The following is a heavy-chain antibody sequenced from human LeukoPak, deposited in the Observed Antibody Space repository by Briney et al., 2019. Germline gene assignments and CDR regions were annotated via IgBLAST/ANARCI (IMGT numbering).Heavy chain of an antibody. J-gene: IGHJ4*02. Sequence: SETLSLTCAVYGGSFRGFYWSWIRQPPGKGLEWIGQINHIGGTTYNPPLKSRVTISIDTSKNQFSLRLTSVTAADTAMYYCARGQSEVFYWGQGTLVTVSS. V-gene: IGHV4-34*01. D-gene: IGHD2-8*01. CDR1: GGSFRGFY. CDR2: INHIGGT. CDR3: ARGQSEVFY.